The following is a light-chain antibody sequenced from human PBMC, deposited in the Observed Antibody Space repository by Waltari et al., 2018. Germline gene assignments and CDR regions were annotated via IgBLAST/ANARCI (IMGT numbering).Light chain of an antibody. Sequence: TVVTQDQSLSVSPGGTVTLTCALSSGSVSSTSYPTWYQPTPGQPPRTLVYKGISRSSGVPDRFSGSILGNTAALTITGAQADDESDYYCSMYMGSGVWVFGGGTKLTVL. J-gene: IGLJ3*02. CDR1: SGSVSSTSY. V-gene: IGLV8-61*01. CDR3: SMYMGSGVWV. CDR2: KGI.